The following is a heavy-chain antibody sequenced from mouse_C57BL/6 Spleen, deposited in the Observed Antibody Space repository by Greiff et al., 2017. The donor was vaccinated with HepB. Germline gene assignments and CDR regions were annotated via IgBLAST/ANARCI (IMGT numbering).Heavy chain of an antibody. Sequence: VKLVESGAELARPGASVKLSCKASGYTFTSYGISWVKQRTGQGLEWIGEIYPRSGNTYYNEKFKGKATLTADKSSSTAYMELRSLTSEDSAVYFCARSSGSSWNFFDYWGQGTTLTVSS. V-gene: IGHV1-81*01. D-gene: IGHD1-1*01. CDR3: ARSSGSSWNFFDY. CDR1: GYTFTSYG. CDR2: IYPRSGNT. J-gene: IGHJ2*01.